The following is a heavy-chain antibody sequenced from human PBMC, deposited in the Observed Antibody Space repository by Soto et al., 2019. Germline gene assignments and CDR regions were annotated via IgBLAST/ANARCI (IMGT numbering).Heavy chain of an antibody. CDR2: IKQDGSEK. V-gene: IGHV3-7*05. CDR1: EFTFTNYW. D-gene: IGHD3-9*01. CDR3: AGGTGYIIDH. J-gene: IGHJ4*02. Sequence: EVQLVESGGGLVQPGGSLRLSCVASEFTFTNYWMNWVRQAPGKGLEWVANIKQDGSEKHYVDSVKGRFTISRDNAKNTLYLQMSSLRAEDTVFYYCAGGTGYIIDHWGQGTLVTVSS.